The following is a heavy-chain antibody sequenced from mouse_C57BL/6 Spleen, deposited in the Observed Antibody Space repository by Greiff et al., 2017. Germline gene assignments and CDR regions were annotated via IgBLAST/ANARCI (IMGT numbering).Heavy chain of an antibody. Sequence: QVQLKQPGAELVKPGASVKLSCKASGYTFTSYWMHWVKQRPGRGLEWIGRIDPNSGGTKYNEKFKSKATLTVDKPSSTAYMQLSSLTSEDSAVYYCARSAGSSPYYAMDYWGQGTSVTVSS. D-gene: IGHD1-1*01. V-gene: IGHV1-72*01. CDR3: ARSAGSSPYYAMDY. CDR1: GYTFTSYW. J-gene: IGHJ4*01. CDR2: IDPNSGGT.